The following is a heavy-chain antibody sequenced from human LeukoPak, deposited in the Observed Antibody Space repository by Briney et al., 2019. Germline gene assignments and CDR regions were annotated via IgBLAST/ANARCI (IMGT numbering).Heavy chain of an antibody. J-gene: IGHJ3*02. CDR2: FDPEDGET. CDR3: ATESPITMIVVVSRVDALDI. D-gene: IGHD3-22*01. V-gene: IGHV1-24*01. CDR1: GYTLTELS. Sequence: ASVKVSCKVSGYTLTELSMHWVRQAPGKGLEWMGGFDPEDGETIYAQKFQGRVTMTEDTSTDTAYMELSSLRSEDTAVYYCATESPITMIVVVSRVDALDIWGQGTMVTVSS.